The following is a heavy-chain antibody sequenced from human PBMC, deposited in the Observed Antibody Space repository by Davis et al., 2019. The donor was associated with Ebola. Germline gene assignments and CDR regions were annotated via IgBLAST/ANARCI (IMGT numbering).Heavy chain of an antibody. D-gene: IGHD6-13*01. J-gene: IGHJ4*02. CDR1: GFTVSSNY. CDR2: ISYDGSNK. CDR3: ARGSAAGVYFDY. V-gene: IGHV3-30-3*01. Sequence: PGGSLRLSCAASGFTVSSNYMSWVRQAPGKGLEWVAVISYDGSNKYYADSVKGRFTISRDNSKNTLYLQMNSLRSEDTAVYYCARGSAAGVYFDYWGQGTLVTVSS.